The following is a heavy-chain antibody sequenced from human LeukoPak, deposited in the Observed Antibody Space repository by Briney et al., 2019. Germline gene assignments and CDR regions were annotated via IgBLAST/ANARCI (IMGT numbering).Heavy chain of an antibody. CDR3: ARGVWFGELLTRMIPFDY. D-gene: IGHD3-10*01. Sequence: SETLSLTCAVYGGSFSGYHWSWIRQPPGKGLEWIGEINHSGSTNYNPSLKSRVTISVDTSRNQFSLKLSSVTAADTAVYYCARGVWFGELLTRMIPFDYWGQGTLVTVSS. V-gene: IGHV4-34*01. J-gene: IGHJ4*02. CDR2: INHSGST. CDR1: GGSFSGYH.